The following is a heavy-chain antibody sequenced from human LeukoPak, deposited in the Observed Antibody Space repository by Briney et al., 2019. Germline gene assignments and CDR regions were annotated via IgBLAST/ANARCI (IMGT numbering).Heavy chain of an antibody. Sequence: PSETLSLTCTVSGGSTSSSSYYWGWIRQPPGMGLEWFGSIYYSGSTYYNPSLKSRVTISVDTSKNQFSLKLSSVTAADTAVYYCAREKGFGELYWFDPWGQGTLVTVSS. CDR2: IYYSGST. J-gene: IGHJ5*02. CDR1: GGSTSSSSYY. V-gene: IGHV4-39*07. D-gene: IGHD3-10*01. CDR3: AREKGFGELYWFDP.